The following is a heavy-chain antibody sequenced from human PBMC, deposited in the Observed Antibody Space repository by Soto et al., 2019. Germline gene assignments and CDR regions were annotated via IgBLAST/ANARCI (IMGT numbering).Heavy chain of an antibody. Sequence: VQLVQSGTEVKMPGASVKVSCKTSGYTFSNYAFSWVRQAPGQGLEWLGWISAYNGNTDYAQRFQGRITLTTETSTSTAYMVLSTLRSDDTAVYFCARDRGPLDNRGQGTVITVSS. CDR1: GYTFSNYA. CDR2: ISAYNGNT. J-gene: IGHJ4*02. V-gene: IGHV1-18*01. CDR3: ARDRGPLDN. D-gene: IGHD3-10*01.